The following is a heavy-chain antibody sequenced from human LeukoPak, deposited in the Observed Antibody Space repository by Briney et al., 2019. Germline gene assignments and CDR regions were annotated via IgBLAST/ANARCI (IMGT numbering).Heavy chain of an antibody. CDR3: ARDHPYYYDSSGPED. D-gene: IGHD3-22*01. CDR2: IYSGGST. J-gene: IGHJ4*02. Sequence: GGSLRLSCAASGFTFSSSAMHWVRQAPGKGLEWVSVIYSGGSTYYADSVKGRFTISRDNSKNTLYLQMNSLRAEDTAVYYCARDHPYYYDSSGPEDWGQGTLVTVSS. CDR1: GFTFSSSA. V-gene: IGHV3-53*01.